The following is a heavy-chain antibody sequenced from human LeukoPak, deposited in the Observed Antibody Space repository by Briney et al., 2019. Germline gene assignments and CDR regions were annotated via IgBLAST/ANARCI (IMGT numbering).Heavy chain of an antibody. V-gene: IGHV4-31*03. D-gene: IGHD3-22*01. Sequence: SETLSLTCTVSGGSISSGGYYWSWIRQHLGKGLEWIGYIYYSGSTYYNPSLKSRVTISVDTSKNQFSLKLSSVTAADTAVYYCARENAYYYDSSGLGGEDFDIWGQGTMVTVSS. J-gene: IGHJ3*02. CDR1: GGSISSGGYY. CDR2: IYYSGST. CDR3: ARENAYYYDSSGLGGEDFDI.